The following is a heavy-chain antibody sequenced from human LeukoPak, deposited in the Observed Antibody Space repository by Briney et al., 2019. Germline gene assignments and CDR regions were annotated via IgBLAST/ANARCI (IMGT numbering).Heavy chain of an antibody. CDR3: ARDDCTNGVCPENYGMDV. J-gene: IGHJ6*02. V-gene: IGHV3-21*01. CDR2: ISSSSSYI. Sequence: PGGSRRLSCAASGFTFSSYSMNWVRQAPGKGLEWVSSISSSSSYIYYADSVKGRFTISRDNAKNSLYLQMNSLRAEDTAVYYCARDDCTNGVCPENYGMDVWGQGTTVTVSS. CDR1: GFTFSSYS. D-gene: IGHD2-8*01.